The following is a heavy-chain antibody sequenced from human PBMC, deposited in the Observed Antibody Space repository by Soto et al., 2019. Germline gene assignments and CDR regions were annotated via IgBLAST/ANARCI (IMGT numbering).Heavy chain of an antibody. V-gene: IGHV4-34*01. CDR1: GGSFSGYY. CDR2: INHSGST. J-gene: IGHJ5*02. D-gene: IGHD3-16*02. CDR3: ARGPLYDYIWGSYRKAWFDP. Sequence: QVHLQQWGAGLLKPSETLSLTCAVYGGSFSGYYWSWIRQPPGKGLEWMGEINHSGSTNYNPSLKSRVTISVDTSKNQFSLKLSSVTAADTAVYYCARGPLYDYIWGSYRKAWFDPWGQGTLVTVSS.